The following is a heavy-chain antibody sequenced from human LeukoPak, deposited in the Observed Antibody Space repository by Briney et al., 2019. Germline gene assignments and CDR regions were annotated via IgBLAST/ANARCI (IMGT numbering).Heavy chain of an antibody. J-gene: IGHJ5*02. CDR3: ARTLAHDCSSTSCRAANWFDP. Sequence: SETLSLTCAVSGGSISSGGYSWSWIRQPPGKGLEWIGYIYHSGSTYYNPSLKSRVTISVDRSKSQFSLKLSSVTAADTAVYYCARTLAHDCSSTSCRAANWFDPWGQGTLVTVSS. CDR1: GGSISSGGYS. V-gene: IGHV4-30-2*01. D-gene: IGHD2-2*01. CDR2: IYHSGST.